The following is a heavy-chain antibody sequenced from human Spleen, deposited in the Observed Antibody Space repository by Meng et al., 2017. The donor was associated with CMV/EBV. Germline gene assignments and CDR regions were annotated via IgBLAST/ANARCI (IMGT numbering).Heavy chain of an antibody. CDR1: GFTYSNYG. J-gene: IGHJ4*02. CDR3: ARDGSGYNFDY. D-gene: IGHD5-12*01. Sequence: GESLKISCAASGFTYSNYGMHWVRQAPGKGLEWVAVIWFDGKDKKYADSVKGRFTISRDDSKDTLYLQMNSLRAEDTAVYYCARDGSGYNFDYWGQGTLVTVSS. V-gene: IGHV3-33*01. CDR2: IWFDGKDK.